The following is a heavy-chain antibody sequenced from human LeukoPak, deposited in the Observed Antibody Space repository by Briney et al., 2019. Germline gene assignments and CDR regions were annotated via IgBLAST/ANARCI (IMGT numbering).Heavy chain of an antibody. CDR2: IYYSGST. CDR1: GGSISSYY. Sequence: SETLSLTCTVSGGSISSYYWSWIRQPPGKGLEWIGYIYYSGSTNYNPSLKSRVTISVDTSKNQFSLKLSSVTAADTAVYYCARHYDFWSGYYNWGQGTLVTVSS. V-gene: IGHV4-59*08. CDR3: ARHYDFWSGYYN. J-gene: IGHJ4*02. D-gene: IGHD3-3*01.